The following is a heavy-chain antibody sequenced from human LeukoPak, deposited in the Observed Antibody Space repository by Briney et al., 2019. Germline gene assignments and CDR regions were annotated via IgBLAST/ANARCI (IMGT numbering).Heavy chain of an antibody. J-gene: IGHJ4*02. CDR1: GYTFTGYY. V-gene: IGHV1-2*02. CDR3: ASPAYGDYDTGFRC. CDR2: INPNSGGT. Sequence: ASVKVSCKASGYTFTGYYMHWVRQAPGQGLGWMGWINPNSGGTNYAQKFQGRVTMTRDTSISTAYMELSRLRSDDTAVYYCASPAYGDYDTGFRCWGQGTLVTVSS. D-gene: IGHD4-17*01.